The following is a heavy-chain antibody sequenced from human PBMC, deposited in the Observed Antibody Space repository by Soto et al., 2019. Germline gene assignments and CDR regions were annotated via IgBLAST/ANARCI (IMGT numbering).Heavy chain of an antibody. V-gene: IGHV3-21*02. CDR2: ISGLSSYI. D-gene: IGHD6-25*01. CDR1: GFTFSRYG. Sequence: EVQLVESGGGLVKPGGSLRLSCAASGFTFSRYGMNWVRQAPGKGLELVSSISGLSSYIYYADSVKGRFTVSRDNAKNSLYVQMNSLRAEYTSVYYCARDPQQRLADSYYYGMDVWGPGTTVIVSS. J-gene: IGHJ6*02. CDR3: ARDPQQRLADSYYYGMDV.